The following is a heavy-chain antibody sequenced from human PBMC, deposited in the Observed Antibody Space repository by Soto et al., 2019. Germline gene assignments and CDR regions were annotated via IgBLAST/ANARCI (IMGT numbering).Heavy chain of an antibody. V-gene: IGHV1-24*01. D-gene: IGHD1-1*01. CDR3: ATDPERGLFFDY. Sequence: ASVKVSCKVSGYTLTELSMHWVRQAPGKGLEWMGGFDPEDGETVYAQKFQVRVTMTEDTSTDTAYMELSSLRSEDTAVYYCATDPERGLFFDYWGQGTLVTVSS. CDR2: FDPEDGET. CDR1: GYTLTELS. J-gene: IGHJ4*02.